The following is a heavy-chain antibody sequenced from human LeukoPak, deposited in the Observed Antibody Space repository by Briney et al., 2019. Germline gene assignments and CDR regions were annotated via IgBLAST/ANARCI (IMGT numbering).Heavy chain of an antibody. D-gene: IGHD1-26*01. CDR1: GYTFTGYY. CDR2: INPNSGGT. J-gene: IGHJ4*02. Sequence: GASVKVSCKASGYTFTGYYMHWVRQAPGQGLEWMGWINPNSGGTNYAQKFQGRVTMTRDTSISTAYMELSRLRSDDTAVYYCAREAWELSGYSDYWGQGTLVTVSS. V-gene: IGHV1-2*02. CDR3: AREAWELSGYSDY.